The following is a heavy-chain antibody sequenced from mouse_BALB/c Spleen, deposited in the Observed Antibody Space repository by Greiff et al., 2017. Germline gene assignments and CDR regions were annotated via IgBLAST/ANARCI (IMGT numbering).Heavy chain of an antibody. V-gene: IGHV5-12-1*01. J-gene: IGHJ2*01. CDR1: GFAFSSYD. Sequence: EVHLVESGGGLVKPGGSLKLSCAASGFAFSSYDMSWVRQTPEKRLEWVAYISSGGGSTYYPDTVKGRFTISRDNAKNTLYLQMSSLKSEDTAMYYCARHGLLLRSYYFDYWGQGTTLTVSS. D-gene: IGHD1-1*01. CDR2: ISSGGGST. CDR3: ARHGLLLRSYYFDY.